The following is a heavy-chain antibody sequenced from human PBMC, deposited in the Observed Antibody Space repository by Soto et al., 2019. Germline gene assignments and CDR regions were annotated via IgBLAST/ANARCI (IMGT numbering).Heavy chain of an antibody. CDR2: IYTSGST. CDR1: GGSISSYY. V-gene: IGHV4-4*07. Sequence: SETLSLTCTVSGGSISSYYWSWIRQPAGKGLEWIGRIYTSGSTNYNPSLKSRVTMSVDTSKNQFSLKLSSVTAADTAVYYCARDSAAAGTRGELTYYYYYGMDVWGQGTTVTVSS. D-gene: IGHD6-13*01. J-gene: IGHJ6*02. CDR3: ARDSAAAGTRGELTYYYYYGMDV.